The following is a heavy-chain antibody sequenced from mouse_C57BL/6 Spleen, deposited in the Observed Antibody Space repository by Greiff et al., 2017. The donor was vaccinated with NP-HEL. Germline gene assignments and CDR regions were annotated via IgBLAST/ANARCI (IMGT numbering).Heavy chain of an antibody. V-gene: IGHV1-76*01. CDR3: ARGAY. CDR1: GYTFTDYY. J-gene: IGHJ3*01. CDR2: IYPGSGNT. Sequence: VQLQESGAELVRPGASVKLSCKASGYTFTDYYINWVKQRPGQGLEWIARIYPGSGNTYYNEKFKGKATLTAEKSSSTAYMQLSSLTSEDSAVYFCARGAYWGQGTLVTVSA.